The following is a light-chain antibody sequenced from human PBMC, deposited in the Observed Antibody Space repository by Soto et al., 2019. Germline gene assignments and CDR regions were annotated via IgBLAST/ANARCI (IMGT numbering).Light chain of an antibody. CDR1: SSNIGSNY. CDR3: GTWDSSLSAGL. Sequence: QSVLTQPPSVSAAPGQKVTISCSGSSSNIGSNYVSWYQQLPGTAPKLLIFDNFKRHSGIPDRFSGSKSGTSATLEITGLQTGDEADYYCGTWDSSLSAGLFGGGTKLTVL. CDR2: DNF. J-gene: IGLJ2*01. V-gene: IGLV1-51*01.